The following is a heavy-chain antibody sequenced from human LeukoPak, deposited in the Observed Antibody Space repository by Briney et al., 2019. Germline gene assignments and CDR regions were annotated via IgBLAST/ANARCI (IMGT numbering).Heavy chain of an antibody. J-gene: IGHJ4*02. CDR1: GFTFSSYA. CDR3: AKDRIAATDY. V-gene: IGHV3-23*01. CDR2: ISGSGGST. Sequence: PAGSLRLSCAASGFTFSSYAMSWVRQAPGKGLEWVSAISGSGGSTYYADSLKGRFTISRDNSTNTLYLQMNSLRAEDTAVYYCAKDRIAATDYWGQGTLVTVSS. D-gene: IGHD6-13*01.